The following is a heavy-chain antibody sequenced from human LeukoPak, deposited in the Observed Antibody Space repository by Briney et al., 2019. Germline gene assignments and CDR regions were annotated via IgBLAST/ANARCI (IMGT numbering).Heavy chain of an antibody. D-gene: IGHD2-2*01. CDR3: AKAGGLGYCSSTSCYSGWAPYYFDY. CDR1: GFTFSSYA. V-gene: IGHV3-23*01. J-gene: IGHJ4*02. CDR2: ISGSGGST. Sequence: GSLRLSCAASGFTFSSYAMSWVRQAPGKGLEWVSAISGSGGSTYYADSVKGRFTISRDNSKNTLYLQMNSLRAEDTAVYYCAKAGGLGYCSSTSCYSGWAPYYFDYWGQGTLVTVSS.